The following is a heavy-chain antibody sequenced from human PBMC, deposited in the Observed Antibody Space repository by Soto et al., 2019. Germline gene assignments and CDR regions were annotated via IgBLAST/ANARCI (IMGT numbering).Heavy chain of an antibody. D-gene: IGHD3-10*01. CDR2: IYTGGTT. J-gene: IGHJ6*03. CDR1: GFTVSGNY. CDR3: ARVPCFSPRKYYMDV. V-gene: IGHV3-53*04. Sequence: EVQLVESGGGLVQPGGSLRLSCAASGFTVSGNYFGWVRQAPGKGLQWVSVIYTGGTTYYADSVRGRFTVSRHDPRNTVYLHMNSLRPEDTAVYYCARVPCFSPRKYYMDVWGKGTPVTVSS.